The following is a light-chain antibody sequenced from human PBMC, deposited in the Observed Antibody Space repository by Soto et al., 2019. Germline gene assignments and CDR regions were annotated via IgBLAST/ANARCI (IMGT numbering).Light chain of an antibody. CDR1: KLGDKY. CDR3: QAWDSRMVV. CDR2: QDS. J-gene: IGLJ1*01. V-gene: IGLV3-1*01. Sequence: SYELTQPPSVSVSPGQTASITCSGDKLGDKYACWYQQKPGQSPVLVIYQDSKRPSGIPERFSGSNSGNTATLTISGTQAMDEADYYCQAWDSRMVVFGTGTKLTVL.